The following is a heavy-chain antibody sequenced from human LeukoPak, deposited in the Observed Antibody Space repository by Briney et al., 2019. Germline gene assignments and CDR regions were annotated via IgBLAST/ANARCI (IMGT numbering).Heavy chain of an antibody. D-gene: IGHD3-10*01. Sequence: PGGSLRLSCEASGFTFNTHAMSWVGQAPGKGLEWVASITSSGRTPYYTDSVKGRFTISRDNSKNTLYLQMNSLRGEDTAVYYCAKDRPNFYETSGSYYKIKGDFWGQGSLVTVSS. CDR3: AKDRPNFYETSGSYYKIKGDF. J-gene: IGHJ4*02. V-gene: IGHV3-23*01. CDR1: GFTFNTHA. CDR2: ITSSGRTP.